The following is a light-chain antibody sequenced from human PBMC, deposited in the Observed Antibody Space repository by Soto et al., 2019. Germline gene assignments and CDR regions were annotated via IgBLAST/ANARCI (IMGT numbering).Light chain of an antibody. J-gene: IGKJ4*01. CDR3: QQRSNWPLT. CDR2: DAS. Sequence: EIVLTQSPATLSLSPGERATLSCRASQSVSSYLAWYQQKPGQAPRLLIYDASNRATGIPARFSSSVSGTDFTLTISSLEPEDFAVYYCQQRSNWPLTFGGGTKVEIK. V-gene: IGKV3-11*01. CDR1: QSVSSY.